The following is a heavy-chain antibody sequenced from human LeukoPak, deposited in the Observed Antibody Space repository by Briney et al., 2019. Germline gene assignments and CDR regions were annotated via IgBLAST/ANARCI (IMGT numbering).Heavy chain of an antibody. CDR2: IIASGGTT. V-gene: IGHV3-23*01. CDR1: GFTFSSYA. CDR3: AKDRRAGSYDY. J-gene: IGHJ4*02. D-gene: IGHD3-10*01. Sequence: GGSLRLSCAASGFTFSSYAMSWVRQAPGKGLEWVSSIIASGGTTYYADSVKGRFTISRDNSKNTLYLQMNSLRAEDTAVYYCAKDRRAGSYDYWGQGTLVTVSS.